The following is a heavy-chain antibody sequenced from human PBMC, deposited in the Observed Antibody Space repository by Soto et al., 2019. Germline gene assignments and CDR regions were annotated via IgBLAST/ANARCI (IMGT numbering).Heavy chain of an antibody. Sequence: QVQLQESGPGLVKPSETLSLTCTVSGGSISSHPWSWIRQAPGKGLEWIGYIYNSGRTIYNPSFRSRAPILLDKPNNQFALNLGSVTAADTAIYYCAGDIPTESYRFDYSGQGILVTVSS. D-gene: IGHD1-26*01. CDR1: GGSISSHP. CDR2: IYNSGRT. J-gene: IGHJ4*02. CDR3: AGDIPTESYRFDY. V-gene: IGHV4-59*08.